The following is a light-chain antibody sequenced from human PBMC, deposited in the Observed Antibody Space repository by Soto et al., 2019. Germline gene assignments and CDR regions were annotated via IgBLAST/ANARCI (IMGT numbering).Light chain of an antibody. CDR3: QQYSTYPWT. CDR2: KAS. V-gene: IGKV1-5*03. Sequence: DIQMTQSPSTLSASVGDRVNITCRASQTISTLLAWYQQRPGKAPNLLIYKASSLESGVPSRFSGSGSGTEFTLTISSLQPDDFATYFCQQYSTYPWTFGQGTKVEVK. J-gene: IGKJ1*01. CDR1: QTISTL.